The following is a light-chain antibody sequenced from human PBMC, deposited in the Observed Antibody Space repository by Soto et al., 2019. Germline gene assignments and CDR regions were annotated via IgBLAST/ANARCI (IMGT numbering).Light chain of an antibody. CDR1: QSLLHSNGYNY. CDR2: LGS. J-gene: IGKJ5*01. V-gene: IGKV2-28*01. CDR3: MQALQTLSIT. Sequence: DIVMTQSPLSLPVTPGEPASISCRSSQSLLHSNGYNYLDWYLQKPGQSPQLPIYLGSNRASGVPDRFSGSGSGTDFTLKISRVEAEDVGVYYCMQALQTLSITFGQGTRLEIK.